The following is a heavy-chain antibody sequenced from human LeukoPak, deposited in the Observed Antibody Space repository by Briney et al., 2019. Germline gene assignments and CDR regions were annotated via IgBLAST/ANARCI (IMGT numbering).Heavy chain of an antibody. D-gene: IGHD3-22*01. J-gene: IGHJ5*02. CDR1: GGSISSSSYY. Sequence: SETLSLTCTVSGGSISSSSYYWGWIRQPPGKGLEWIGSIYYSGSTYYNPSLKSRVTISVDTSKNQFSLELSSVTAADTAVYYCARVPYYYDSSGYLRWFDPWGQGTLVTVSS. CDR2: IYYSGST. V-gene: IGHV4-39*07. CDR3: ARVPYYYDSSGYLRWFDP.